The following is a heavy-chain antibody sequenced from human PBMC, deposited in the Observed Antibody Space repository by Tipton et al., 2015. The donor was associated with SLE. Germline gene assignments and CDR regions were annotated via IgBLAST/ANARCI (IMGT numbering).Heavy chain of an antibody. CDR3: ARENRIAVAGYDYMDV. V-gene: IGHV4-59*01. CDR1: GGSISSYY. Sequence: TLSLTCTVSGGSISSYYWSWIRQPPGKGLEWIGYIYYSGSTNYNPSLKSRVTISVDTSKNQFSLKLSSVTAADTAVYYCARENRIAVAGYDYMDVWGKGNTVTVSS. CDR2: IYYSGST. J-gene: IGHJ6*03. D-gene: IGHD6-19*01.